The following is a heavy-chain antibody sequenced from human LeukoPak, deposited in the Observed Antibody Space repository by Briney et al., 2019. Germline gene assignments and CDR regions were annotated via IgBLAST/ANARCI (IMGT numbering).Heavy chain of an antibody. Sequence: GGSLRLSCAASGFTFSVAWMPWVRQAPGKGLVWVSRINNDGTTTMYADSVKGRFTLSRDNAKNTLYLQMNSLRAEDTADYYCARVSGPGMNEYFHLWGQGTLVTVSS. CDR3: ARVSGPGMNEYFHL. V-gene: IGHV3-74*03. CDR1: GFTFSVAW. J-gene: IGHJ1*01. CDR2: INNDGTTT. D-gene: IGHD3-10*01.